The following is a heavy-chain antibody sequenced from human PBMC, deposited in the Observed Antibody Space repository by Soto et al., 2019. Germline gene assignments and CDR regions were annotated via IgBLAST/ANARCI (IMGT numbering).Heavy chain of an antibody. Sequence: SETLSLTCTVSGGSINSYYWSWIRQPPGKGLEWIGYIYHSGSTNYNPSLKSRVTISVDTSKSQFSLKLNSVTAADTAVYYCARGGSGYDPIDYWGQRTLVTVSS. D-gene: IGHD5-12*01. CDR1: GGSINSYY. V-gene: IGHV4-59*01. CDR2: IYHSGST. CDR3: ARGGSGYDPIDY. J-gene: IGHJ4*02.